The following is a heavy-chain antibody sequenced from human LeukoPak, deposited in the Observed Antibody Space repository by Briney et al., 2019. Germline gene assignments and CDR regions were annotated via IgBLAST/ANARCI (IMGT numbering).Heavy chain of an antibody. CDR1: GGSISSSGYS. D-gene: IGHD1-26*01. Sequence: ASETLSLTCAVSGGSISSSGYSWSWIRQPPGKGLEWIGYIHHTGSTYYNPSLKSRVTISVDRSKNQFSLKLSSVTAADTAVYYCARGWEENWFDPWGQGTLVTVSS. V-gene: IGHV4-30-2*01. CDR3: ARGWEENWFDP. CDR2: IHHTGST. J-gene: IGHJ5*02.